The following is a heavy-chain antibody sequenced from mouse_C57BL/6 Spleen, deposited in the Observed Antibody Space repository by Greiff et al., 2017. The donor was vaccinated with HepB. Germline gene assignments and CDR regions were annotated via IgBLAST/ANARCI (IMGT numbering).Heavy chain of an antibody. CDR2: IYPRSGNT. V-gene: IGHV1-81*01. D-gene: IGHD1-1*01. J-gene: IGHJ3*01. CDR3: AYYYGSSYHY. Sequence: VKLQESGAELARPGASVKLSCKASGYTFTSYGISWVKQRTGQGLEWIGEIYPRSGNTYYNEKFKGKATLTADKSSSTAYMELRSLTSEDSAVFFCAYYYGSSYHYWGQGTLVTVSA. CDR1: GYTFTSYG.